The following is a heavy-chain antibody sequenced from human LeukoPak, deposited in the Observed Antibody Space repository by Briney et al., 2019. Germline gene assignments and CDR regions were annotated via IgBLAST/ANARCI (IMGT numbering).Heavy chain of an antibody. CDR1: GGSISSSSYY. D-gene: IGHD6-6*01. CDR3: ARGPGSSWDY. V-gene: IGHV4-39*07. J-gene: IGHJ4*02. Sequence: KASETLSLTCTVSGGSISSSSYYWGWIRQPPGKGLEWIGSIYYSGSTYYNPSLKSRVTISVDTSKNQFSLKLSSVTAADAAVYYCARGPGSSWDYWGQGTLVTVSS. CDR2: IYYSGST.